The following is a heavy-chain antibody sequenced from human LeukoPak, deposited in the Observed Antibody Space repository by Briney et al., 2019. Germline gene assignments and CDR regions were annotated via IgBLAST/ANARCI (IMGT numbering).Heavy chain of an antibody. V-gene: IGHV3-33*06. Sequence: PGRSLRLSCAASGFTFSSYGMHWVRQAPGKGLEWVAVIWYDGSNKYYADSVKGRFTISRDNSKNTLYLQMNSLRAEDTAVYYCAKLFPLYSGYGRFDYWGQGTLVTVSS. CDR1: GFTFSSYG. CDR3: AKLFPLYSGYGRFDY. D-gene: IGHD5-12*01. J-gene: IGHJ4*02. CDR2: IWYDGSNK.